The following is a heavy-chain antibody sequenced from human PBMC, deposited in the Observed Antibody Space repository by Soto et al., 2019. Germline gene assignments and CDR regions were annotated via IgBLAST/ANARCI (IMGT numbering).Heavy chain of an antibody. Sequence: SETLSLTCTVSGGSISSYYWSWIRQPPGKGLEWIGYIYYSGSTNYNPSLKSRVTISVDTSKNQFSPKLSSVTAADTAVYYCARVAFPRPRTGWFDPWGQGTLVTVSS. J-gene: IGHJ5*02. CDR2: IYYSGST. D-gene: IGHD3-10*01. V-gene: IGHV4-59*01. CDR3: ARVAFPRPRTGWFDP. CDR1: GGSISSYY.